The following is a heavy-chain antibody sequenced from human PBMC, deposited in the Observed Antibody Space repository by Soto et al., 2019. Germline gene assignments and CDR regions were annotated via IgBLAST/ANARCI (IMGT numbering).Heavy chain of an antibody. D-gene: IGHD3-16*01. CDR1: GFTISSYW. V-gene: IGHV3-74*01. CDR2: INSDGST. CDR3: GRGGGVAIAS. J-gene: IGHJ4*02. Sequence: EVQLEESGGGLVQPGGSLRLSCAASGFTISSYWMHWVRQVPGKGLVWVSRINSDGSTSYADSVKGRFTISRDNAKNTLFLQMDSLRAADTAVYYCGRGGGVAIASWGQGTLVTVSS.